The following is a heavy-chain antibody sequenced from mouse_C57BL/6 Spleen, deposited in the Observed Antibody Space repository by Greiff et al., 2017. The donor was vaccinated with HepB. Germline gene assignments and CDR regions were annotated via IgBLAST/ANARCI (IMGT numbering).Heavy chain of an antibody. CDR3: TIDGASSGPY. Sequence: EVKLVESGEGLVKPGGSLKLSCAASGFTFSSYAMSWVRQTPEKRLEWVAYISSGGDYIYYADTVKGRFTISRDNARNTLYLQMSSLKSEDTAMYYCTIDGASSGPYWGQGTLVTVSA. D-gene: IGHD3-2*02. CDR1: GFTFSSYA. V-gene: IGHV5-9-1*02. J-gene: IGHJ3*01. CDR2: ISSGGDYI.